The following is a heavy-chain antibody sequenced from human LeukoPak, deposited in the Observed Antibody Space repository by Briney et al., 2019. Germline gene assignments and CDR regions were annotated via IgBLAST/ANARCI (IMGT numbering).Heavy chain of an antibody. CDR3: ATAVSSPGLDWFDP. CDR1: GYTLTELS. CDR2: FDPEDGET. Sequence: ASVKVSCKVSGYTLTELSMHWVRQAPGEGLEWMGGFDPEDGETIYAQKFQGRVTMTEDTSTDTAYMELSSLRSEDTAVYYCATAVSSPGLDWFDPWGQGTLVTVSS. V-gene: IGHV1-24*01. D-gene: IGHD6-13*01. J-gene: IGHJ5*02.